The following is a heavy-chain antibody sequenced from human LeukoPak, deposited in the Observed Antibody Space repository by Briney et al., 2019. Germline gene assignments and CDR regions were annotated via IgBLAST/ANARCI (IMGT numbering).Heavy chain of an antibody. J-gene: IGHJ4*02. D-gene: IGHD6-19*01. CDR2: IHPGDSDT. V-gene: IGHV5-51*01. Sequence: GESLKISCKDSQYTFTSTWIAWVRQMPGKVLEWMGIIHPGDSDTRYSPSFEGHVTSSADKSTGTAYMQWSSLKASDTAMYFRARLHYPQWLVLLFDSWGQGTLVTVSS. CDR1: QYTFTSTW. CDR3: ARLHYPQWLVLLFDS.